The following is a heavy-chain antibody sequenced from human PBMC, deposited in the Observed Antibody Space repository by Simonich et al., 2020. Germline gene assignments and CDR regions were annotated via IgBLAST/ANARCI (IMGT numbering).Heavy chain of an antibody. CDR3: ARDPGLTGTTSWFDP. CDR2: IYHSGST. J-gene: IGHJ5*02. D-gene: IGHD1-1*01. CDR1: GYSISSGYY. V-gene: IGHV4-38-2*02. Sequence: QVQLQESGPGLVKPSETLSLTCAVSGYSISSGYYWGWIRQPPGKGLEWIGSIYHSGSTSYNPSLKRRVTISVATSKNQFSLKLSSVTAADTAVYYCARDPGLTGTTSWFDPWGQGTLVTVSS.